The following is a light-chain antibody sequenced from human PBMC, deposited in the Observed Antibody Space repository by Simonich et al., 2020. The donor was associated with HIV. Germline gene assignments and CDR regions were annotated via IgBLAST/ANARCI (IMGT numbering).Light chain of an antibody. CDR2: WAS. CDR3: PLT. CDR1: QSVLYSSNNKNY. V-gene: IGKV4-1*01. Sequence: DIVMTQSPDSLAVSLGERATNKCKSSQSVLYSSNNKNYLPWFQQKPVQPPKLLIYWASTRESGVPDRCSGSGSGTDFTLTISSLQAEDVAVYSTPLTFGGGTKVEIK. J-gene: IGKJ4*01.